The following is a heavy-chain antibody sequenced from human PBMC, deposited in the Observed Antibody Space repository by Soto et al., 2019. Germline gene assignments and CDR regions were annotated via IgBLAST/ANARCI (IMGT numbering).Heavy chain of an antibody. Sequence: EVQLVESGGALIQPGGSLRLSCGASGLSVSDNYMGWVRQAPGRGLEWVSVMYAGGDTYYADSVKGRFTISRDKSENTLYLQMNSLRDEDTGVYFCVSRIPSWVFDYWGLGTLVTVSS. D-gene: IGHD2-21*01. CDR3: VSRIPSWVFDY. V-gene: IGHV3-53*01. CDR2: MYAGGDT. J-gene: IGHJ4*01. CDR1: GLSVSDNY.